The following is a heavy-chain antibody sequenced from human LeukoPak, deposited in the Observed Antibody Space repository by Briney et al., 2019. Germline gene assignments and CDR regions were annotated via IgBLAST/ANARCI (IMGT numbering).Heavy chain of an antibody. V-gene: IGHV4-4*02. D-gene: IGHD5-18*01. Sequence: PSGTLSLTCAVSGGSISSSNWWSWVRQPPGKGLEWIGEIYHSGSTNYNPSLKSRVTISVVKSKNQFSLKLSSVTAADTAVYYCARGSLGYSYGHWGQGTLVTVSS. CDR3: ARGSLGYSYGH. J-gene: IGHJ4*02. CDR2: IYHSGST. CDR1: GGSISSSNW.